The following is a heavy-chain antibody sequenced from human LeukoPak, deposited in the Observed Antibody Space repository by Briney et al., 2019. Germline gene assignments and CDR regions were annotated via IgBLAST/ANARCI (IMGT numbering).Heavy chain of an antibody. CDR3: TIFGVVIESWFDP. Sequence: ASVKVSCKASGYTFSSYDINWVRQATGQGLEWMGWMNPNSGNTGYAQKFQGRVTMTRDTSISTAYMELSRLRSDDTAVYYCTIFGVVIESWFDPWGQGTLVTVSS. V-gene: IGHV1-8*02. J-gene: IGHJ5*02. CDR2: MNPNSGNT. CDR1: GYTFSSYD. D-gene: IGHD3-3*01.